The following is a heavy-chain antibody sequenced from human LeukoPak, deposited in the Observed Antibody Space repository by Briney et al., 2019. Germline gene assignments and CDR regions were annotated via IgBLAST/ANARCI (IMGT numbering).Heavy chain of an antibody. Sequence: SGGSLRLPCAASGFTFSSYAMSWVRQAPGKGLEWVSAISGSGGSTYYADSVKGRFTISRDNSKNTLYLQMNSLRAEDTAVYYCAKGGDYYGSGSYQDYWGQGTLVTVSS. D-gene: IGHD3-10*01. CDR2: ISGSGGST. J-gene: IGHJ4*02. V-gene: IGHV3-23*01. CDR1: GFTFSSYA. CDR3: AKGGDYYGSGSYQDY.